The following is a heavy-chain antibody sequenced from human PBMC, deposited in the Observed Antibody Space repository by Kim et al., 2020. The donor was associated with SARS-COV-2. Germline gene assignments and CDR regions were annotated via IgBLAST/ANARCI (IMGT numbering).Heavy chain of an antibody. CDR3: ARGTPTMP. D-gene: IGHD5-12*01. J-gene: IGHJ4*02. V-gene: IGHV4-59*09. Sequence: SGSPNYNPSLKDRVTISVTTSKNQFSLKLSSVTAADTAVYYCARGTPTMPWGQGTLVTVSS. CDR2: SGSP.